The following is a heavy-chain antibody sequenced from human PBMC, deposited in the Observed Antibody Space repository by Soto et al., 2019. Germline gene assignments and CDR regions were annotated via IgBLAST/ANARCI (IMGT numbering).Heavy chain of an antibody. Sequence: SGGSLRLSCAASGCTFSSYSMNWVRQAPGKGLEWVSSISSSSSYIYYADSVKGRFTISRDNAKNSLYLQMNSLRAEDTAVYYCARIPSGDYPDGNHYYYYGMDVWGQGTTVTVSS. CDR3: ARIPSGDYPDGNHYYYYGMDV. D-gene: IGHD4-17*01. CDR1: GCTFSSYS. CDR2: ISSSSSYI. J-gene: IGHJ6*02. V-gene: IGHV3-21*01.